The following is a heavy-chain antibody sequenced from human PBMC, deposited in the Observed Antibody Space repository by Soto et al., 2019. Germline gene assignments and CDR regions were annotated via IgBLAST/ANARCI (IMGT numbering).Heavy chain of an antibody. Sequence: PGGSLRLSCVASGSTFSSYDMHWVRQVTGKGLEWVSSIGTTGDTDYPGSVRGRFTISRDNAKNSLYLQMNSLRAGDTALYYCARFGRFGVSGGNDDFEKWGQGTMVTVSS. D-gene: IGHD3-10*01. J-gene: IGHJ3*02. CDR1: GSTFSSYD. CDR3: ARFGRFGVSGGNDDFEK. V-gene: IGHV3-13*01. CDR2: IGTTGDT.